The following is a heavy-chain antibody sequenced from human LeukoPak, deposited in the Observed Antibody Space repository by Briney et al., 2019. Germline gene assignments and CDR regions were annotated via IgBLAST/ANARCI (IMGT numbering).Heavy chain of an antibody. J-gene: IGHJ4*02. CDR1: GFTFSSYA. Sequence: GGSLRLSCAASGFTFSSYAMSWVRQAPGKGLEWVSAISGSGGSTYYADSVKGRFTISRDNSKNTLYLQMNSLRAEGTAVYYCAKDSWYYDSSGYYYWGQGTLVTVSS. CDR3: AKDSWYYDSSGYYY. V-gene: IGHV3-23*01. CDR2: ISGSGGST. D-gene: IGHD3-22*01.